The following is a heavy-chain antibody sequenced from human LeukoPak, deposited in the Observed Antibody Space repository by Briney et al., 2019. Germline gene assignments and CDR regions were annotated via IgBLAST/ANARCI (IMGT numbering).Heavy chain of an antibody. CDR2: IYYSGST. CDR1: GGSINSYY. J-gene: IGHJ5*02. Sequence: PSETLSLTCTVSGGSINSYYWSWIRQPPGKGLEWIGYIYYSGSTNYNPSLKSRVTISVDTSKNQFSLKLSSVTAADTAVYYCARADVNNWSDPWGQGTLVTVSS. V-gene: IGHV4-59*01. CDR3: ARADVNNWSDP.